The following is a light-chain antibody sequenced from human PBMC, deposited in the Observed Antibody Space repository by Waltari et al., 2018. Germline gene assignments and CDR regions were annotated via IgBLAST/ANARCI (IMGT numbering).Light chain of an antibody. CDR1: SSDVGDYNY. CDR3: SSYISDDTLDV. V-gene: IGLV2-14*03. J-gene: IGLJ1*01. Sequence: QTALTQPASVSGSPGQSITISCAGTSSDVGDYNYVYWYQQYPGEAPKLIIYDVSHRPSGVSNRFSGSKSGNTASLTISGLQAEDEADYYCSSYISDDTLDVFGTGTKVTVL. CDR2: DVS.